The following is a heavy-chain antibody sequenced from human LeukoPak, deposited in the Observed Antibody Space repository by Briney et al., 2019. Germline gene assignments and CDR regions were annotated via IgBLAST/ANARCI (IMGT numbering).Heavy chain of an antibody. CDR3: ARGTSGDYSNWFDP. V-gene: IGHV1-8*01. CDR2: MNPNSGNT. Sequence: ASVKVSCKASGYTFTGYDINWVRQATGQGLEWMGWMNPNSGNTGYAQKFQGRVTMTRNASISTAYMELSSLRSEDTAVYYCARGTSGDYSNWFDPWGQGTLVTVSS. CDR1: GYTFTGYD. D-gene: IGHD4-17*01. J-gene: IGHJ5*02.